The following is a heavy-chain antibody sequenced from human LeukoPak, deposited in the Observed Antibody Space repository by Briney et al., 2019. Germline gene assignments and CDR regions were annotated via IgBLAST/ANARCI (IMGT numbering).Heavy chain of an antibody. Sequence: GGSLRLSCAASGFTFSNYAMSWVRQAPGKGLEWVSLIGGSGNNIYYADSVKGRFTISRDNSKNTLYLQMNSLRAEDTAVYYCARGSTSTWYDYWGQGILVTVYS. J-gene: IGHJ4*02. CDR1: GFTFSNYA. CDR2: IGGSGNNI. CDR3: ARGSTSTWYDY. D-gene: IGHD6-13*01. V-gene: IGHV3-23*01.